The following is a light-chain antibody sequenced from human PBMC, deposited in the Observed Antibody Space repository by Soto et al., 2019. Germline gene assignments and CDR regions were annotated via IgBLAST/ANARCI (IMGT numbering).Light chain of an antibody. J-gene: IGKJ3*01. CDR3: QQYDNRPPFT. CDR1: QGVSSN. V-gene: IGKV3-15*01. Sequence: EIAMTQSPATLSVSPGERATLSCRASQGVSSNLAWYQQKPGLAPRLLIYGASTRATGIPARFSGSGSGTEVTLTISSLQSEDFAVYYCQQYDNRPPFTFGPGTRVDIK. CDR2: GAS.